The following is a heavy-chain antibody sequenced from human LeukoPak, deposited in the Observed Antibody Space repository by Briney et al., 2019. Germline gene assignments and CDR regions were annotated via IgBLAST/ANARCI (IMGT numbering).Heavy chain of an antibody. V-gene: IGHV3-7*01. CDR3: ARDRGAWGRSDNYYDSSGYYFLAFDI. CDR1: GFTFSSYW. D-gene: IGHD3-22*01. Sequence: GGSLRLSCAASGFTFSSYWMSWVRQAPGKGLEWVANIKQDGSEKYYVDSVKGRFTISRDNAKNSLYLQMNSLRAEDTAVYYCARDRGAWGRSDNYYDSSGYYFLAFDIWGQGTMVTVSS. J-gene: IGHJ3*02. CDR2: IKQDGSEK.